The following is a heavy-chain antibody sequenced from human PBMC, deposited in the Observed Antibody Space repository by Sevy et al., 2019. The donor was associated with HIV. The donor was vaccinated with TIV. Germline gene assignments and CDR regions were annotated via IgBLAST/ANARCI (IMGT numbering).Heavy chain of an antibody. CDR3: ARDGVGAARRYYYYYGMDV. Sequence: GGSLRLSCAASGFTFSSYAMHWVRQAPGKGLEWVAVISYDGSNKYYADSVKGRFTISRDNSKNTLYLQMNSLRAEDTAVYYCARDGVGAARRYYYYYGMDVWGQGTTVTVS. J-gene: IGHJ6*02. CDR2: ISYDGSNK. CDR1: GFTFSSYA. V-gene: IGHV3-30-3*01. D-gene: IGHD6-6*01.